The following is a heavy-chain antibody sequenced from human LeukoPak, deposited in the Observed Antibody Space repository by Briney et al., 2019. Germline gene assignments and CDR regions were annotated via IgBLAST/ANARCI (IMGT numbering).Heavy chain of an antibody. D-gene: IGHD1-20*01. CDR1: GYTFADYF. V-gene: IGHV1-2*02. CDR3: ARDVSSTPNWKFDY. CDR2: INANSGGT. Sequence: ASVKVSRKTSGYTFADYFIHWVPQAPGQGLEWMGSINANSGGTEYQQKFQGRVTMTRDTSISTAYVEVNWLISDDTAIYYCARDVSSTPNWKFDYWGQGTLVTVSS. J-gene: IGHJ4*02.